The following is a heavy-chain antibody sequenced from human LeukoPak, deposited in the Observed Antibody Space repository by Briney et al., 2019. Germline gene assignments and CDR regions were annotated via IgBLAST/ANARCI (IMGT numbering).Heavy chain of an antibody. V-gene: IGHV4-34*01. D-gene: IGHD3-22*01. Sequence: SETLSLTCAVYGGSFSGYYWSWIRQPPGKGLEWIGEINHSGSTNYNPSLKSRVTISVDTSKNQFSLKLSSVTAADTAVYYCARDLPHYYDSSGYSRGHAFDIWGQGTMVTVSS. CDR3: ARDLPHYYDSSGYSRGHAFDI. CDR1: GGSFSGYY. J-gene: IGHJ3*02. CDR2: INHSGST.